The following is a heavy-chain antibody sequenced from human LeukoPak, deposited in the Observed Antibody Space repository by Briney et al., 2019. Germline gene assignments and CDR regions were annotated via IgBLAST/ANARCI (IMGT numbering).Heavy chain of an antibody. J-gene: IGHJ5*02. Sequence: SETLSLTCTVSVGSLSSGGYYWRWIRQNPGKGLEWIGYIHYSGSTYYNPSLKSRVTISVDTSDNQFSLKLSSVTAADTAVYYCARDRWFDPWGQGTLVTVSS. CDR2: IHYSGST. V-gene: IGHV4-31*03. CDR1: VGSLSSGGYY. CDR3: ARDRWFDP.